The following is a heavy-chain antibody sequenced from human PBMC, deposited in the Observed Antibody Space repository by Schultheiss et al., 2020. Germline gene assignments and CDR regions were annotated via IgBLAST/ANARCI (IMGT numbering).Heavy chain of an antibody. Sequence: GESLKISCAASGFTFSSYAMSWVRQAPGKGLEWVSAISGSGGSTYYADSVKGRFTISRDNSKNTLYLQMNSLRAEDTAVYYCADRYGDPEYFQHWGQGTLVTGSS. CDR2: ISGSGGST. V-gene: IGHV3-23*01. CDR1: GFTFSSYA. CDR3: ADRYGDPEYFQH. D-gene: IGHD4-17*01. J-gene: IGHJ1*01.